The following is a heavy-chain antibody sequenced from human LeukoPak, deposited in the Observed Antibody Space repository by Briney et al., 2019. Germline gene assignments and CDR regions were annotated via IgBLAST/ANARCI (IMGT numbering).Heavy chain of an antibody. CDR3: ARDRQPHWFDY. J-gene: IGHJ4*02. CDR1: GFTFSSFG. Sequence: PGGSLRLSCVASGFTFSSFGFHWVRQAPGKGLECVAMILSDGSYEYYANSVRGRFTISRDNSKNTLYLQMNSLRGDDTAVYYCARDRQPHWFDYWGQGALVTVSS. D-gene: IGHD1-1*01. V-gene: IGHV3-33*01. CDR2: ILSDGSYE.